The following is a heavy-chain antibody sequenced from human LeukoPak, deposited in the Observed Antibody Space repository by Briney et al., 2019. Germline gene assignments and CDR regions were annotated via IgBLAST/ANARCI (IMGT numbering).Heavy chain of an antibody. J-gene: IGHJ4*02. Sequence: ASVKVSCKASGYSFTSYYIHWVRRAPGQALEWMGIINPSRGNTGYSQKFQGRVTMTRDTSTCTVYMELSSLRSEDTAVYYCAREQDGGKHDYWGQGTLVTVSS. CDR2: INPSRGNT. V-gene: IGHV1-46*01. D-gene: IGHD4-23*01. CDR3: AREQDGGKHDY. CDR1: GYSFTSYY.